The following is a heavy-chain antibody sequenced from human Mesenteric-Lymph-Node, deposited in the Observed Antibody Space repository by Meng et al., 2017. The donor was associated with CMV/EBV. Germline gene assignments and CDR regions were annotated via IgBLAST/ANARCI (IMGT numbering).Heavy chain of an antibody. J-gene: IGHJ4*02. CDR2: MFHRGST. CDR3: ARSSSATFLDFFDY. Sequence: SETLSLTCTVSGSSISSGYYWGWIRQPPGKGLEWIGSMFHRGSTYYNPSLKSRVTISVDTSGNQFFLKLRSVTAADTAVYYCARSSSATFLDFFDYWGQGTLVTVSS. D-gene: IGHD2-2*01. CDR1: GSSISSGYY. V-gene: IGHV4-38-2*02.